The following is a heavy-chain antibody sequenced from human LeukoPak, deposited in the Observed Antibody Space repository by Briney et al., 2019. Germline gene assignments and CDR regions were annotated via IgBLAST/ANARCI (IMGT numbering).Heavy chain of an antibody. CDR1: GFTFSRYW. J-gene: IGHJ4*02. D-gene: IGHD1-7*01. CDR3: AAGVGTTDFDY. Sequence: GGSLRLSCAASGFTFSRYWMHWVRQAPGKGLVWVSRMNSDGSSTRYADSVKGRFTISRDNAKNTLYLQMNSLKTEDTAVYFCAAGVGTTDFDYWGQGTLVTVSS. V-gene: IGHV3-74*01. CDR2: MNSDGSST.